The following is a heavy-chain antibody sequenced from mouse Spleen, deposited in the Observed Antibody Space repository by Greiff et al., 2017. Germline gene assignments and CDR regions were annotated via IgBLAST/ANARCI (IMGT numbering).Heavy chain of an antibody. V-gene: IGHV14-1*02. CDR2: IDPENGNT. Sequence: EVKLVESGAELVRPGALVKLSCKASGFNIKDYYMHWVKQRPEQGLEWIGWIDPENGNTIYDPKFQGKASITADTSSNTAYLQLSSPTSEDSAVYYCARYYGSSSYAMDYWGQGTSVTVSS. J-gene: IGHJ4*01. CDR1: GFNIKDYY. D-gene: IGHD1-1*01. CDR3: ARYYGSSSYAMDY.